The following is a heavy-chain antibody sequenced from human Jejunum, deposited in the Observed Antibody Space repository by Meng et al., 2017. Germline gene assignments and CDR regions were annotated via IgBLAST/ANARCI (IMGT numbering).Heavy chain of an antibody. J-gene: IGHJ5*02. D-gene: IGHD6-19*01. Sequence: SETLSLTCTVSGGSISGYYWSWIRQPPGKGLEWIGYIYSSGSTNYNPSLKSRVTISVDTSKNQFSLKLSSVTAADTAVYYCARFKWGVRWFDPWGQGTLVTVSS. CDR3: ARFKWGVRWFDP. V-gene: IGHV4-59*01. CDR2: IYSSGST. CDR1: GGSISGYY.